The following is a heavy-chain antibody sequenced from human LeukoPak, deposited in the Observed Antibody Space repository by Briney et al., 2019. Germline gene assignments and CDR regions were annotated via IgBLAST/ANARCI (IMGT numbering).Heavy chain of an antibody. Sequence: PGGSLRLSCAASGFTFSSYWMHWVRQAPGKGLVWVSHINSDGSWTSYAGSVKGRFTISKDNAKNTVYLQMNSLRAEDTAVYYCVSFYETYWGRGTLVTVSS. V-gene: IGHV3-74*01. D-gene: IGHD2/OR15-2a*01. J-gene: IGHJ4*02. CDR2: INSDGSWT. CDR3: VSFYETY. CDR1: GFTFSSYW.